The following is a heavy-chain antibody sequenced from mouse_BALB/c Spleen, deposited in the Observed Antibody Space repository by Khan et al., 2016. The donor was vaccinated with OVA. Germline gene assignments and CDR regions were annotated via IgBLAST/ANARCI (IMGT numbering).Heavy chain of an antibody. CDR2: ISTGGNSA. V-gene: IGHV5-12-2*01. Sequence: EVELVQSGGDLVQPGGSLKLSCAASGFTFSSYTMSWVRQTPEKRLEWVAFISTGGNSAYYPDTLKGRSTLTIDNSTRTPYLQMSSLKSEETAIDYCERPSTTEYDYAMDYWGLGTSVTVSS. D-gene: IGHD1-1*01. CDR3: ERPSTTEYDYAMDY. J-gene: IGHJ4*01. CDR1: GFTFSSYT.